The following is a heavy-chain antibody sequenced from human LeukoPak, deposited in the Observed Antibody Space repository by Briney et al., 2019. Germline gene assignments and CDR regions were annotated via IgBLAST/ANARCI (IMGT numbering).Heavy chain of an antibody. J-gene: IGHJ4*02. CDR1: GFSLSTSAVG. CDR3: ARTSYFDTKLDY. V-gene: IGHV2-5*01. D-gene: IGHD3-22*01. Sequence: SGPTLVKPTQTLTLTCTFSGFSLSTSAVGVGWIRQPPGKALEWLALIYWNDDKRYSPSLKSRLTITKDTSKNQVVLIMTNMDPVDTATYYCARTSYFDTKLDYWGQGTLVTASS. CDR2: IYWNDDK.